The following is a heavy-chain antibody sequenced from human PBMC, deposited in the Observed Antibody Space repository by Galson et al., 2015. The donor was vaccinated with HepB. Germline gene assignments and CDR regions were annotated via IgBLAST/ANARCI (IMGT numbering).Heavy chain of an antibody. CDR3: AKLVGGRFLEW. CDR2: IYYSETT. Sequence: ETLSLTCTVSGASISSSGSYWGWVRQPPGKGLEWIATIYYSETTYYNPSLKSRLTISMDTSKSQFSLRLSSVTAADTAVYYCAKLVGGRFLEWWGQGTLVTVSS. CDR1: GASISSSGSY. V-gene: IGHV4-39*01. J-gene: IGHJ4*02. D-gene: IGHD3-3*01.